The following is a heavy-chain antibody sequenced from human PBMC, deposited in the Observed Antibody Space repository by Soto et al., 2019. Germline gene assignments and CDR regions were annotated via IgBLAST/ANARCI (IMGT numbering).Heavy chain of an antibody. CDR2: IDPSDSYT. CDR1: GYSFTSYW. D-gene: IGHD2-2*01. V-gene: IGHV5-10-1*01. J-gene: IGHJ6*02. CDR3: ARHGCSSTSCYPYYYYGMDV. Sequence: GESLKISCKGSGYSFTSYWISWVRQMPGKGLEWMGRIDPSDSYTNYSPSFQGHVTISADKSISTAYLQWSSLKASDTAMYYCARHGCSSTSCYPYYYYGMDVWGQGTTVTVSS.